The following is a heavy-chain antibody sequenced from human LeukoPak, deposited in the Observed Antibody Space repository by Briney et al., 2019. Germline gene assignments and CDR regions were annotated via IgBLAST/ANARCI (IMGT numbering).Heavy chain of an antibody. CDR1: GGSFSGYY. J-gene: IGHJ6*03. CDR2: INHIGST. CDR3: ARVGRIGSGYYYYYSMDV. V-gene: IGHV4-34*01. Sequence: SETLSLTCAVYGGSFSGYYWSGIRQPPGKGLEWRGEINHIGSTNYNPSLKSRVTISVDKSNNQYSLKLSSVTAADTAVYYCARVGRIGSGYYYYYSMDVWGKGTTVTVSS. D-gene: IGHD1-26*01.